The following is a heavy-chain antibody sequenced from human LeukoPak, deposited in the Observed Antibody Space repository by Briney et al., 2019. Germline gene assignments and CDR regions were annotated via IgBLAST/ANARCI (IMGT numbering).Heavy chain of an antibody. CDR2: IYYSGTT. J-gene: IGHJ6*03. CDR3: ARSNAYYYDSSGYHYYYYYMDV. D-gene: IGHD3-22*01. CDR1: SGSISSYY. V-gene: IGHV4-59*01. Sequence: KPSETLSLTCTVSSGSISSYYWSWIRQPPGKGLEWIGYIYYSGTTNYDPSLKSRVTISGDTSKNQFSLKLSSVTAADTAVYYCARSNAYYYDSSGYHYYYYYMDVWGKGTTVTVSS.